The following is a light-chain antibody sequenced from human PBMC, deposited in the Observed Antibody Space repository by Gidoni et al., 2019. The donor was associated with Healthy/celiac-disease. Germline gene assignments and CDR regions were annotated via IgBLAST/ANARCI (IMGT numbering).Light chain of an antibody. CDR1: QSVRNN. J-gene: IGKJ1*01. CDR2: GSS. V-gene: IGKV3-15*01. CDR3: QQYNDWKT. Sequence: EIVMTQSPATLSVSPGERATLSCRASQSVRNNLAWYQQKPGQAPRLLIYGSSTRATGIPARFSGSWSGTEFTLTISSLQSEDFAVYYCQQYNDWKTFGQGTKVEIK.